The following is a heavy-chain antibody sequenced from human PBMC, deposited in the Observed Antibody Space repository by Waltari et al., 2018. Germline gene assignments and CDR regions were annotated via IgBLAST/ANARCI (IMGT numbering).Heavy chain of an antibody. V-gene: IGHV5-51*01. CDR1: GYRFINYW. CDR2: IYPGDSDT. J-gene: IGHJ4*02. D-gene: IGHD2-2*01. CDR3: SRHEFSTSDGDY. Sequence: EVQLVQSGAEVKKPGESLKISCKGSGYRFINYWIGWVRQMPGKGLEWMGIIYPGDSDTRYSPSVQGQVTISVDKSISTAYLQWSSLKASDTAMYYCSRHEFSTSDGDYWGQGTLVTVSS.